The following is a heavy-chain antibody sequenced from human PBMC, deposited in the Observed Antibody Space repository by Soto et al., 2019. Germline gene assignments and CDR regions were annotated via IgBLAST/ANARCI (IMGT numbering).Heavy chain of an antibody. CDR1: GFTFSSYA. CDR2: ISGSGGST. J-gene: IGHJ5*02. CDR3: ANSIAAWSSWFDP. D-gene: IGHD6-6*01. V-gene: IGHV3-23*01. Sequence: PGGSLRLSCAASGFTFSSYAMSWVRQAPGKGLEWVSAISGSGGSTYYADSVRGRFTISRDNSKNTLYLQMNSLRAEDTAVYYCANSIAAWSSWFDPWGQGTLVTVYS.